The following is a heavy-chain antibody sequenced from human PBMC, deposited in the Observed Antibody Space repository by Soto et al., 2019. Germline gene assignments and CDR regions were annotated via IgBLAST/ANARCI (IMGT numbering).Heavy chain of an antibody. CDR2: INAGNGNT. CDR1: GYTFTSYA. Sequence: GASVKVSCEASGYTFTSYAMHWVRQAPGQRLEWMGWINAGNGNTKYAQKFQGRVTISADTFTGTAYMELTGLRSDDTAVYYCAGDPDSHYNDSHASPYPWGQGTLVTVSS. J-gene: IGHJ5*02. CDR3: AGDPDSHYNDSHASPYP. D-gene: IGHD4-4*01. V-gene: IGHV1-3*01.